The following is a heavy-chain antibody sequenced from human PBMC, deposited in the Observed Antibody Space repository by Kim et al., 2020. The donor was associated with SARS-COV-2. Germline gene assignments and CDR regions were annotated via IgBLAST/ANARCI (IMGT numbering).Heavy chain of an antibody. Sequence: SETLSLTCTVSGGSISSSSYYWGWIRQPPGKGLEWIGSIYYSGSTYYNPSLKSRVTISVDTSKNQFSLKLSSVTAADTAVYYCARGMTTVTTLDYWGQGTLVTVSS. CDR1: GGSISSSSYY. CDR3: ARGMTTVTTLDY. J-gene: IGHJ4*02. CDR2: IYYSGST. D-gene: IGHD4-17*01. V-gene: IGHV4-39*07.